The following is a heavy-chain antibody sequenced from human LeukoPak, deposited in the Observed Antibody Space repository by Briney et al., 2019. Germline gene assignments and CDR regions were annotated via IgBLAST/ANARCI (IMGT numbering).Heavy chain of an antibody. CDR1: GFAFSGYN. J-gene: IGHJ4*02. V-gene: IGHV3-48*01. CDR3: ARDWGGALTGFD. D-gene: IGHD3-9*01. Sequence: GGSLRLSCAASGFAFSGYNMNWVRQAPGKGLEWVSYITSSSSIMYYADSVKGRFTISRDNAKNSLYLRMNSLRVEDTAVYYCARDWGGALTGFDWGQGTLVTVSS. CDR2: ITSSSSIM.